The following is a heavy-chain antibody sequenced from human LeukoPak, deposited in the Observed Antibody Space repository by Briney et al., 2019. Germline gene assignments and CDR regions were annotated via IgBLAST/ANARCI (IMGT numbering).Heavy chain of an antibody. J-gene: IGHJ3*02. V-gene: IGHV4-34*01. D-gene: IGHD6-19*01. CDR2: IYHSGST. Sequence: SETLSLTCAVYGGSFSNYYWNWIRQIPGKGLEWIGEIYHSGSTDYNPSLKSRVNISIDTSKNHFSLKLGSVTAADTAVYYCARGGAVNAFDIWGQGTRVTVSS. CDR1: GGSFSNYY. CDR3: ARGGAVNAFDI.